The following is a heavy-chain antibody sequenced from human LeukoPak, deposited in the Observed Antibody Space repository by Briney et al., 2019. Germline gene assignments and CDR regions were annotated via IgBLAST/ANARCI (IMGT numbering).Heavy chain of an antibody. CDR1: GFTFSSYW. CDR2: IKQDGSEK. J-gene: IGHJ5*02. D-gene: IGHD3-10*01. V-gene: IGHV3-7*01. Sequence: GGPLRLSCAASGFTFSSYWMSWVRQAPGKGLEWVANIKQDGSEKYYVDSVKGRFTISRDNAKNSLYLQMNSLRAEDTAVYYCVLVRGVISDWFDPWGQGTLVTVSS. CDR3: VLVRGVISDWFDP.